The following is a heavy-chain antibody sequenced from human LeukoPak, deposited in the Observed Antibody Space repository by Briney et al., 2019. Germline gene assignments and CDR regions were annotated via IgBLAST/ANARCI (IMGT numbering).Heavy chain of an antibody. V-gene: IGHV3-7*01. D-gene: IGHD3-10*01. Sequence: GGSLRLSCAASGFNFNNYWMTWVRQAPGKGLEWVANIKQDGSEKYYLDSVKGRFTISRDNSKNSLYLQMDSLRAEDTAYFFCARIAAMLRGGDSFYYMDVGGRGRTVTIS. CDR1: GFNFNNYW. CDR3: ARIAAMLRGGDSFYYMDV. CDR2: IKQDGSEK. J-gene: IGHJ6*03.